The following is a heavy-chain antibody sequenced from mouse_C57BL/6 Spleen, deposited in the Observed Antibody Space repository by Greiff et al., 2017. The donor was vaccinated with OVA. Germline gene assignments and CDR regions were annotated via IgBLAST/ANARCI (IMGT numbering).Heavy chain of an antibody. Sequence: EVQLQQSGPELVKPGASVKISCKASGYTFTDYYMNWVKQSHGKSLEWIGDINPNNGGTSYNQKFKGKATLTVDKSSSTAYMELRSLTSEDSAVYYCAREGVYYDGSSYRYYFDYWGQGTTLTVSS. CDR2: INPNNGGT. CDR3: AREGVYYDGSSYRYYFDY. J-gene: IGHJ2*01. V-gene: IGHV1-26*01. D-gene: IGHD1-1*01. CDR1: GYTFTDYY.